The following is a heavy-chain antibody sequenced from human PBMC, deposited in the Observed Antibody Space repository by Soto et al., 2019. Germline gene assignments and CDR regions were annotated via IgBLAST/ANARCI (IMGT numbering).Heavy chain of an antibody. D-gene: IGHD6-25*01. CDR3: AREKRANGYFEY. J-gene: IGHJ4*02. CDR2: IKQAGSEK. V-gene: IGHV3-7*01. CDR1: GFTFSAYW. Sequence: VQLVASGGGLVQTGGSLRLSCAASGFTFSAYWMSWVRQAPGKGLEWVANIKQAGSEKYYVDSVNGRFIISRDDAKNSLFLQVNSLRVEDTAVYYCAREKRANGYFEYWGQGTLVTVSS.